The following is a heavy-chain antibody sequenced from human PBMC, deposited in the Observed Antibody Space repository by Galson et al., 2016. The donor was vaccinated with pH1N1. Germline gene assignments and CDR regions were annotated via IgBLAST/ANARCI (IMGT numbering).Heavy chain of an antibody. J-gene: IGHJ3*01. Sequence: SLRLSCAASGFRFSSYAFSWVRQAPGKGLEWISVVMNNIGTTFYSESVKGRFTISRDNSKNTLYLEMQSLRVEDTAIYYCAKNQGIRDAFDVWGPRTMVIVSS. V-gene: IGHV3-23*01. D-gene: IGHD2/OR15-2a*01. CDR1: GFRFSSYA. CDR3: AKNQGIRDAFDV. CDR2: VMNNIGTT.